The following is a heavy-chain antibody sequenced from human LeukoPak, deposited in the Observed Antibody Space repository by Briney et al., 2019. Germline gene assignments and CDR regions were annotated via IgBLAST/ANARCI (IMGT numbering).Heavy chain of an antibody. D-gene: IGHD6-13*01. CDR3: ARTAADSSSWGLGYYYGMDV. CDR1: GGSISSSSYY. J-gene: IGHJ6*02. Sequence: SETLSLTCTVSGGSISSSSYYWGWIRQPPGKGLEWIGSIYYSGSTYYNPSLKSRVTISVDTSKNQFSLKLSSVTAADTAVYYCARTAADSSSWGLGYYYGMDVWGQGTTVTVSS. V-gene: IGHV4-39*07. CDR2: IYYSGST.